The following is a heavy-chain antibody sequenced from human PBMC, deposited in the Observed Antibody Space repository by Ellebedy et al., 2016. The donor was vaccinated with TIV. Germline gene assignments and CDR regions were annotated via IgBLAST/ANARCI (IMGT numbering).Heavy chain of an antibody. CDR1: GGTFSSYA. V-gene: IGHV1-69*04. D-gene: IGHD6-19*01. CDR3: ARDRNSGIAVAGTRQYYYYYGMDV. CDR2: IIPILGIA. Sequence: AASVKVSCKASGGTFSSYAISWVRQAPGQGLEWMGRIIPILGIANYAQKFQGRVTITADKSTSTAYMELSSLRSEDTAVYYCARDRNSGIAVAGTRQYYYYYGMDVWGQGTTVTVSS. J-gene: IGHJ6*02.